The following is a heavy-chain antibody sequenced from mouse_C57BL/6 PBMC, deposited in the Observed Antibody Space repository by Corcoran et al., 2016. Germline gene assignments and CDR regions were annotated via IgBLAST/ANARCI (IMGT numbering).Heavy chain of an antibody. CDR1: GYTFTDYY. CDR2: IYPGSGNT. J-gene: IGHJ1*03. Sequence: QVQLKQSGAELVRPGASVKLSCKASGYTFTDYYINWVKQRPGQGLEWIARIYPGSGNTYYNEKFKGKATLTAEKSSSTAYMQLSSLTSEDSAVYFCAREGSSYVHWYFDVWGTGTTVTVYS. CDR3: AREGSSYVHWYFDV. D-gene: IGHD1-1*01. V-gene: IGHV1-76*01.